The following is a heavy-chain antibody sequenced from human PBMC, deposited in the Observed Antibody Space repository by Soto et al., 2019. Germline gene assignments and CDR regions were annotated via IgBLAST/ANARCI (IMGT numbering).Heavy chain of an antibody. J-gene: IGHJ4*02. CDR2: IWYDGSNK. D-gene: IGHD2-15*01. CDR3: ARARSGIYFDY. CDR1: GFTFSSYG. Sequence: GGSLRLSCAASGFTFSSYGMHWVRQAPGKGLEWVAVIWYDGSNKYYADSVKGRFTISRDNSKNTLYLQMNSLRAEDTAVYYCARARSGIYFDYWGQGTLVTVSS. V-gene: IGHV3-33*01.